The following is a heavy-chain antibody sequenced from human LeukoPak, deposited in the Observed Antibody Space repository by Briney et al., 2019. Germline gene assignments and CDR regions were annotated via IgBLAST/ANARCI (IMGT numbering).Heavy chain of an antibody. CDR3: ARVRAPRYSSSSDLIYYFDY. CDR2: IYSGGST. V-gene: IGHV3-66*02. CDR1: GFTVSSNY. D-gene: IGHD6-6*01. Sequence: GGSLRLSCAASGFTVSSNYMSWVRQAPGKGLEWVSVIYSGGSTYYADSVKGRFIISRDNSKNTLYLQMNSLRAEDTAVYYCARVRAPRYSSSSDLIYYFDYWGQGTLVTVSS. J-gene: IGHJ4*02.